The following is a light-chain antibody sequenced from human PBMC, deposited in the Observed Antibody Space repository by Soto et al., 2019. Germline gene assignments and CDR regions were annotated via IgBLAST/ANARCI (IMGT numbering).Light chain of an antibody. CDR3: QQSPNSPMYT. CDR2: AAS. J-gene: IGKJ2*01. Sequence: DIQMTKSPTSLSASVGDRVTITCRASQSIAYYVNWYQQKPGKAPKLLIYAASSVQSGVPSRFSGSGSGTDFTRTISRLQPEDFATYYCQQSPNSPMYTFGQGT. V-gene: IGKV1-39*01. CDR1: QSIAYY.